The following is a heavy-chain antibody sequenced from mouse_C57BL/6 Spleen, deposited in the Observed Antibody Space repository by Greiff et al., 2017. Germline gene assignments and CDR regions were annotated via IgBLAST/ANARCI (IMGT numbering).Heavy chain of an antibody. V-gene: IGHV6-3*01. CDR2: IRLKSDNYAT. D-gene: IGHD1-1*01. J-gene: IGHJ2*01. CDR3: TGYYYGSSLGY. CDR1: GFTFSNYW. Sequence: VQLKESGGGLVQPGGSMKLSCVASGFTFSNYWMNWVRQSPEKGLEWVAQIRLKSDNYATHYAESVKGRLTISRDDSKSSVYLQMNNLRAEDTGIYYCTGYYYGSSLGYWGQGTTLTVSS.